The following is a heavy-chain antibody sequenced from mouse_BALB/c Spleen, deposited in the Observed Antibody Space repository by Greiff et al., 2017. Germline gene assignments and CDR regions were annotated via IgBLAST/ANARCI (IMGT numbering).Heavy chain of an antibody. CDR3: ARSTTATYYYAMDY. V-gene: IGHV1-54*01. J-gene: IGHJ4*01. Sequence: QVQLQQSGAELVRPGTSVKVSCKASGYAFTNYLIEWVKQRPGQGLEWIGVINPGSGGTNYNEKFKGKATLTADKSSSTAYMQLSSLTSDDSAVYFCARSTTATYYYAMDYWGQGTSVTVSS. CDR2: INPGSGGT. CDR1: GYAFTNYL. D-gene: IGHD1-2*01.